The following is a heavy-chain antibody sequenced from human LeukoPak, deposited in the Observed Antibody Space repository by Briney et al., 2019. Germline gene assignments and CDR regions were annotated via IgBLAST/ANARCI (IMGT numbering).Heavy chain of an antibody. J-gene: IGHJ4*02. Sequence: GASVKVSCKASGYTFTSYDIHWVRQASGQGLEWMGWMNPNSGNTGYAQKFQGRVTMTRNTSISTAYMELSSLRSEDTAVYYCARGRVAGTIVSVYWGQGTLVTVSS. V-gene: IGHV1-8*02. D-gene: IGHD6-19*01. CDR1: GYTFTSYD. CDR3: ARGRVAGTIVSVY. CDR2: MNPNSGNT.